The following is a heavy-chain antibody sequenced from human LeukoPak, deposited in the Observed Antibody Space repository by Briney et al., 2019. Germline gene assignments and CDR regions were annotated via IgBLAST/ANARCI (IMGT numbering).Heavy chain of an antibody. Sequence: GSLRLSCAASGFSFNNHAMSWVRQAPGKGLEWGSAINGGGDATEYADSVKGRFTISRDNSKKTLYLQMNSLRPEDTAVYYCARCTASCYANAFDVWGQGTLLTVSS. CDR3: ARCTASCYANAFDV. CDR2: INGGGDAT. V-gene: IGHV3-23*01. D-gene: IGHD2-2*01. CDR1: GFSFNNHA. J-gene: IGHJ3*01.